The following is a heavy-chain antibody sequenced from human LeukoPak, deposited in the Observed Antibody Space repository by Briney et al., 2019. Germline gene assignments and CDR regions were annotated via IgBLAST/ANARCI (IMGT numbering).Heavy chain of an antibody. CDR2: ISSSGSTI. CDR1: GFTFSDYY. D-gene: IGHD5-12*01. Sequence: PGGSLRLSCAASGFTFSDYYMSWIRQAPGKGLEWVSYISSSGSTIYYADSVKGRFTISRDNSKNTLYLQMNSLRAEDTAVYYCARVTSGYDLHFDYWGQGTLVTVSS. V-gene: IGHV3-11*04. CDR3: ARVTSGYDLHFDY. J-gene: IGHJ4*02.